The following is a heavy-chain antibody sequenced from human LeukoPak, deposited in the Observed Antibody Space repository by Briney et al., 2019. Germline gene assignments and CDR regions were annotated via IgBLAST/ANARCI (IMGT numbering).Heavy chain of an antibody. V-gene: IGHV3-48*03. D-gene: IGHD3-10*01. CDR3: ARARDYYGSGDLDY. J-gene: IGHJ4*02. Sequence: GGSLRLSCSASGFTFSSYEMNWVRQAPGKGLEWVSYISSSGSTIHYADSVKGRFTISRDNAKNSLYLQMNSLRAEDTAVYYCARARDYYGSGDLDYWGQGTLVTVSS. CDR2: ISSSGSTI. CDR1: GFTFSSYE.